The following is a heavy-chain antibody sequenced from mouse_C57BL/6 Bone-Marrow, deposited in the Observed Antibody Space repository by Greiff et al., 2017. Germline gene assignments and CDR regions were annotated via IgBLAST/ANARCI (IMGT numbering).Heavy chain of an antibody. J-gene: IGHJ2*01. CDR3: ARGSSYGNYFDY. Sequence: QVQLQQSGAELARPGASVKLSCKASGYTFTSYGISWVKQRTGQGLEWIGEIYPRSGNTYYNEKFKGKATLTADKSSSTAYMELRSLTSEDSAVYFCARGSSYGNYFDYWGRGTTLTVSS. CDR1: GYTFTSYG. CDR2: IYPRSGNT. D-gene: IGHD1-1*01. V-gene: IGHV1-81*01.